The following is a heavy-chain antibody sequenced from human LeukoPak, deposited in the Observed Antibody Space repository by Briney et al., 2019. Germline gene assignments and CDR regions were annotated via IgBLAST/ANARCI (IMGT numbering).Heavy chain of an antibody. J-gene: IGHJ4*02. CDR1: GGSFSGYY. V-gene: IGHV4-34*01. D-gene: IGHD3-3*01. CDR3: ARQSSPFWSGYYRGRRVFDY. CDR2: INHSGST. Sequence: SETLSLTRAVYGGSFSGYYWSWIRQPPGKGLEWIGEINHSGSTNYNPSLKSRVTISVDTSKNQFSLKLSSVTAADTAVYYCARQSSPFWSGYYRGRRVFDYWGQGTLVTVSS.